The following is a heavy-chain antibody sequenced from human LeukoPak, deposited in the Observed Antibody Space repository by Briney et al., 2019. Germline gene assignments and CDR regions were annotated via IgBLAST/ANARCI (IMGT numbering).Heavy chain of an antibody. J-gene: IGHJ4*02. CDR3: ARGTTYFDY. CDR1: GFTFSSYE. D-gene: IGHD2/OR15-2a*01. Sequence: GGSLRLSCAASGFTFSSYEMNWVRQAPGKGLEWVSYIGSSGRTIYYADSVKGRFTISRDNAKNSLYLQMSSLRAEDTAVYYCARGTTYFDYWGQGTLVTVSS. CDR2: IGSSGRTI. V-gene: IGHV3-48*03.